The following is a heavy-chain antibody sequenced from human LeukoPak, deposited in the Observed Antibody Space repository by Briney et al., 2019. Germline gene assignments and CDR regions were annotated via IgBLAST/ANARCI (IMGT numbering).Heavy chain of an antibody. J-gene: IGHJ4*02. Sequence: GGSLRLSCAASGFTFSSYSMNWVRQAPGKGLEWVSSISSSSSYIYYADSVKGRFTISRDNAKNSLYLQMNSLRAEDTAVYYCARGSHGLFYYGSGGPRDIWGQGTLVTVSS. V-gene: IGHV3-21*01. CDR2: ISSSSSYI. D-gene: IGHD3-10*01. CDR1: GFTFSSYS. CDR3: ARGSHGLFYYGSGGPRDI.